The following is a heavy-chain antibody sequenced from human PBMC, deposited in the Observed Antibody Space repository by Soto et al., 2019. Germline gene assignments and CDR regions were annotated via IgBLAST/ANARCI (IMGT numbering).Heavy chain of an antibody. Sequence: ASVKVSCKASGYTFTGYYMHWVRQAPGQGLEWMGWINPNSGGTNYAQKFQGWVTMTRDTSISTAYMELSRLRSDDTAVYYCARDRLYSNIYYYYYGMDVWGQGTTVTVSS. CDR3: ARDRLYSNIYYYYYGMDV. D-gene: IGHD4-4*01. J-gene: IGHJ6*02. CDR1: GYTFTGYY. CDR2: INPNSGGT. V-gene: IGHV1-2*04.